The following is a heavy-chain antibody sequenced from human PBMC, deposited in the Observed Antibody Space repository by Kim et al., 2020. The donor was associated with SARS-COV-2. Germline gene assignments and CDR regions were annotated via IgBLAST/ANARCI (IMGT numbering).Heavy chain of an antibody. V-gene: IGHV3-30*02. Sequence: YYADSVKGRFTISRDNSKNTLYLQMNSLRAEDTAVYYCAKSGDFGETLYYWGQGTLVTVSS. D-gene: IGHD3-10*01. J-gene: IGHJ4*02. CDR3: AKSGDFGETLYY.